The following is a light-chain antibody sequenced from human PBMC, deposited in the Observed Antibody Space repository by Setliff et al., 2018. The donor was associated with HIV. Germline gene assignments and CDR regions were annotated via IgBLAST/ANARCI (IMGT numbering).Light chain of an antibody. CDR2: GNS. V-gene: IGLV1-40*01. CDR1: SSNIGAGYD. J-gene: IGLJ1*01. Sequence: QSVLTQPPSVSGAPGQRVTISCTGSSSNIGAGYDVHWYQQLPGTAPKLLIYGNSNRSSGVPDRFSGSKSGTSASLAITGLQAEDEADYYCQSYDRSLVYVFGTGTKVTVL. CDR3: QSYDRSLVYV.